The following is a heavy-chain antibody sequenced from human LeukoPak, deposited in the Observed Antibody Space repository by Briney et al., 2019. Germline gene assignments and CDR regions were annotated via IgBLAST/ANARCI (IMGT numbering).Heavy chain of an antibody. CDR2: LNLDGSDK. J-gene: IGHJ4*02. D-gene: IGHD1-1*01. CDR1: GFTFSESW. CDR3: AKGKRYPDY. Sequence: GGSLRLSCVVSGFTFSESWMSWVRQAPGKGLGWVASLNLDGSDKYYVDSVKGRFTISRDNAKNSLYLQMDSLRVEDTAVYYCAKGKRYPDYWGQGTLATVSS. V-gene: IGHV3-7*03.